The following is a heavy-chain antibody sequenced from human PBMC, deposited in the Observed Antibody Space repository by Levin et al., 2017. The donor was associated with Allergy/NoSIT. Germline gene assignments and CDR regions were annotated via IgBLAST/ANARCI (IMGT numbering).Heavy chain of an antibody. J-gene: IGHJ4*02. Sequence: GGSLRLSCAASGFTFTNAWMSWVRQAPGKGLEWVGRINSKTDGGTTDYAAPVKGRFTLSRDDSKNTLFLQMNSLKTEDTAVYYCTTWELLWGQGTLVTVSS. CDR1: GFTFTNAW. CDR2: INSKTDGGTT. CDR3: TTWELL. V-gene: IGHV3-15*01. D-gene: IGHD1-26*01.